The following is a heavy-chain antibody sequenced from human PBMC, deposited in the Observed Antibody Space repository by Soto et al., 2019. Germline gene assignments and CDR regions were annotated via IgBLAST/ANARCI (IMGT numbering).Heavy chain of an antibody. CDR3: ASLAGGRRLDY. Sequence: QLQLQESGPGLVKPSETLSLTCTVSGGSISSSSYYWGWIRQPPGKGLEWIGSIYYSGSTYYNPSLTRRVTIAVATPKTQFSLKLSSVTAADTAVYYCASLAGGRRLDYWGQGTLVTVSS. J-gene: IGHJ4*02. V-gene: IGHV4-39*01. CDR1: GGSISSSSYY. D-gene: IGHD3-16*01. CDR2: IYYSGST.